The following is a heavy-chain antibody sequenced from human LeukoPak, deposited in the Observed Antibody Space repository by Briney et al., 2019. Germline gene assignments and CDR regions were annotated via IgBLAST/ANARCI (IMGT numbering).Heavy chain of an antibody. CDR3: AKESDRIAVAGYFDY. J-gene: IGHJ4*02. CDR1: GFTFSSYA. CDR2: ISGSGGSR. V-gene: IGHV3-23*01. Sequence: PGGSLRLSCAASGFTFSSYAMSCVRQAPGKGLEWVSGISGSGGSRYYADSVKGRFTISRDNSKNTLYLQMNSLRAEDTAVYYCAKESDRIAVAGYFDYWGQGTLVTVSS. D-gene: IGHD6-19*01.